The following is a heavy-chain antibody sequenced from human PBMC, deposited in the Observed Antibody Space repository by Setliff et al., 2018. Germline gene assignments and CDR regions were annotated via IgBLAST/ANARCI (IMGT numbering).Heavy chain of an antibody. CDR1: GGSISNYY. Sequence: PSETLSLTCTVSGGSISNYYWSWIRQPAGKGLEWIGRIYTSGSTNYNPSLKSRVTMSVDTSKNQFSLKLSSVTAADTAVYYCARDLIPVTYYYDSSGYSGAFDIWGQGTMVTVSS. CDR2: IYTSGST. V-gene: IGHV4-4*07. D-gene: IGHD3-22*01. CDR3: ARDLIPVTYYYDSSGYSGAFDI. J-gene: IGHJ3*02.